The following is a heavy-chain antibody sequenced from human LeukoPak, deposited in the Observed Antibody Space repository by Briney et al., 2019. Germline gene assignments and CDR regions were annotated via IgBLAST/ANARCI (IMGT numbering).Heavy chain of an antibody. CDR3: VKDRYSSAYYFGN. V-gene: IGHV3-23*01. Sequence: QTGGSLRLSCAASGFVFSTYAMSWVRQAPGRGLEWVSGISGSGASTDSANSVKGRFTISRDNSKNTLDLQMNSLRAEDTAIYYCVKDRYSSAYYFGNWGQGTLVTVSS. J-gene: IGHJ4*02. CDR1: GFVFSTYA. CDR2: ISGSGAST. D-gene: IGHD5-18*01.